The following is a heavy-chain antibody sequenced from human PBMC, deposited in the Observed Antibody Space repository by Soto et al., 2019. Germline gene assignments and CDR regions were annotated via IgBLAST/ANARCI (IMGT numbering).Heavy chain of an antibody. CDR1: GFSFGGYG. V-gene: IGHV3-23*01. CDR3: ANASKGYTGYDLDY. D-gene: IGHD5-12*01. Sequence: EVQLLESGGDLVQPGGSLRLSCAASGFSFGGYGMSWVRQAPGKGLEWVSALSGSGSTIYYADSVRGRFIIPRDNSRDTLFLQMNSLRAEDAAVYFCANASKGYTGYDLDYWGQGTVVTVSP. CDR2: LSGSGSTI. J-gene: IGHJ4*02.